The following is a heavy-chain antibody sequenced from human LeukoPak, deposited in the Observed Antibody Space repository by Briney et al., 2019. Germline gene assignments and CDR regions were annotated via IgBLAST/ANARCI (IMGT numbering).Heavy chain of an antibody. J-gene: IGHJ4*02. CDR1: KFTFSHYG. CDR3: AKDAERGFDYSNSLEY. D-gene: IGHD4-11*01. CDR2: IWSDGTNQ. Sequence: GGSLRLSCAASKFTFSHYGMHWVRQAPGKGLQWVAVIWSDGTNQYYADSVKGRFTISRDNSNKMVYLQMNSLRADDTGVYYCAKDAERGFDYSNSLEYWGQGALVIVSS. V-gene: IGHV3-33*06.